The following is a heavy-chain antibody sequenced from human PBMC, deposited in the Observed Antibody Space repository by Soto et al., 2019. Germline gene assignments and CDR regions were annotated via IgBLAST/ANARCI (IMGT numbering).Heavy chain of an antibody. Sequence: EVQLVESGGGLVQAGGSLRLSCAASGFALSSYWMHWVRRVPGKGLVWVSRINPDGSRIDYADSVRGRFTISRDNDKKTLFLQKNNLRAEDTALYHCARVPVGAYGKFDPWGQGTLVTVSS. V-gene: IGHV3-74*01. CDR1: GFALSSYW. D-gene: IGHD2-8*02. CDR2: INPDGSRI. J-gene: IGHJ5*02. CDR3: ARVPVGAYGKFDP.